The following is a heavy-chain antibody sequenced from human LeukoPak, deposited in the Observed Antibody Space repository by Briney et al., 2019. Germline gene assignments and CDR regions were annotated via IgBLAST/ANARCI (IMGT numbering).Heavy chain of an antibody. CDR1: GGSINNYY. CDR3: ARAWWYANWYFDV. D-gene: IGHD2-15*01. V-gene: IGHV4-59*08. J-gene: IGHJ2*01. Sequence: SETLSLTCSVSGGSINNYYWVWIRQPPGKGLEYMGYIFDSGSTDYNPSLKSRVTISLDTPKKQFYLKLSSVTAADTAIYYCARAWWYANWYFDVWGRGILVTVSS. CDR2: IFDSGST.